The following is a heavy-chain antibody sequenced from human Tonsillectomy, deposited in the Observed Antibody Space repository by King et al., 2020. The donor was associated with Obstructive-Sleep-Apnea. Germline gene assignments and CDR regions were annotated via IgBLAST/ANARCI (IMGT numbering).Heavy chain of an antibody. D-gene: IGHD3-22*01. Sequence: VQLVESGGGLAKPGGSLRLSCAASGFTFGSYSMTWVRQAPGKGLEWVSSISSFSTYIYYADSLKGRFTISSDNAKNSLYLEMNRMRAEDTAVYYCAGSQYDNSAYYYYGLDVWGQGTTVTVSS. CDR2: ISSFSTYI. CDR3: AGSQYDNSAYYYYGLDV. CDR1: GFTFGSYS. V-gene: IGHV3-21*01. J-gene: IGHJ6*02.